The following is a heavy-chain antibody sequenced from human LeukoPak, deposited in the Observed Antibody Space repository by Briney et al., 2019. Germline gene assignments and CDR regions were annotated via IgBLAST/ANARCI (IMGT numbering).Heavy chain of an antibody. CDR1: GFTFSNYA. V-gene: IGHV3-30*04. CDR2: ISYDGSDK. J-gene: IGHJ4*02. Sequence: GGSLRLSCAASGFTFSNYAMHWVRQAPGKGLEWVAVISYDGSDKYYTDSVKGRFSISRDSSKNTLYLQMNSLRAEDTAVYYCARSRYSGYDYSSCAYWGQGTLVTVSS. D-gene: IGHD5-12*01. CDR3: ARSRYSGYDYSSCAY.